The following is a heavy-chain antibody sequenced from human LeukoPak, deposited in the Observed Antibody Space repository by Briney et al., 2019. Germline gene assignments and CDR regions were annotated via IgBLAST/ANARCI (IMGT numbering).Heavy chain of an antibody. CDR2: IYLYGTT. Sequence: PSETLSLTCSVSIGSISSSKWWSWVRQSPVKGLEWIGEIYLYGTTNYNPSFTSRVTMSVDRSRNQFSLKLSSVTAADTAVYYCARGGRDGYNEHAFDIWGQGTMVTVSS. V-gene: IGHV4-4*02. CDR3: ARGGRDGYNEHAFDI. D-gene: IGHD5-24*01. CDR1: IGSISSSKW. J-gene: IGHJ3*02.